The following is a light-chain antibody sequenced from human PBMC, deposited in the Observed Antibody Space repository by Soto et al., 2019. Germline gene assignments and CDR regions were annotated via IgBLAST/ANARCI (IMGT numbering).Light chain of an antibody. Sequence: EIVLTQSPATLSLSPGERATLSCRASQSVSSYLAWYQQKPGHAPRLLIYDASNRATGIPARFSGSGSGTDFTLTIISLEPEDCAVYYCQQRSNWQFTFGPGTKVDIK. J-gene: IGKJ3*01. CDR3: QQRSNWQFT. V-gene: IGKV3-11*01. CDR1: QSVSSY. CDR2: DAS.